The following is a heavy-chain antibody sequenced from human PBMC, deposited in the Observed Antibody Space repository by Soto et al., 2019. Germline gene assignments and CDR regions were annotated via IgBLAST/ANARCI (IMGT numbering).Heavy chain of an antibody. Sequence: GGSLRLSCAASGFTFSGYAMSWVRQAPGKGLEWVSAISGSGGSTYYADSVKGRFTISRDNSKNTLYLQMNSLRAEDTAVYYCAKYPKVVAATGVAQHWGQGTLVTVSS. CDR1: GFTFSGYA. V-gene: IGHV3-23*01. J-gene: IGHJ1*01. CDR2: ISGSGGST. CDR3: AKYPKVVAATGVAQH. D-gene: IGHD2-15*01.